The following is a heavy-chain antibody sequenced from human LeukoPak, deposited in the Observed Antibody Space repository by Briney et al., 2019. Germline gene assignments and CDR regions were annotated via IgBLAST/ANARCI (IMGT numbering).Heavy chain of an antibody. CDR1: GYSFTSYW. CDR2: IYPGDSDT. V-gene: IGHV5-51*01. J-gene: IGHJ6*03. Sequence: PGESLKISCKGSGYSFTSYWIGWVRQMPGKGLEWMGIIYPGDSDTRYSPSFQGQVTISADKSISTAYLQWSSLKASDTAMYYCARSGGPFFGVAEHANYYYYMDVWGKGTTVTVSS. CDR3: ARSGGPFFGVAEHANYYYYMDV. D-gene: IGHD3-3*01.